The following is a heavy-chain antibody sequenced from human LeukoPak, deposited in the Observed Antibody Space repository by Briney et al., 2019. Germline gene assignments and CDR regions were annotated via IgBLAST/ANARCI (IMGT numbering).Heavy chain of an antibody. CDR3: ARGWSELEYYYYMDV. Sequence: PGGSLRLSCAASGFTFSSYAMHWVRQAPGKGLEWVAVISYDGSNKYYADSVKGRFTISRDNAKNSLYLQMNSLRAEDTAVYYCARGWSELEYYYYMDVWGKGTTVTVSS. D-gene: IGHD1-26*01. CDR1: GFTFSSYA. V-gene: IGHV3-30*04. CDR2: ISYDGSNK. J-gene: IGHJ6*03.